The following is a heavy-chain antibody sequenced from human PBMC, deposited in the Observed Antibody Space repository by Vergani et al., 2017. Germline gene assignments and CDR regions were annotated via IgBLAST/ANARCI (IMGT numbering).Heavy chain of an antibody. J-gene: IGHJ6*02. V-gene: IGHV1-2*06. Sequence: QVQLVQSGAEVKKPGASVRVSCKASGFTFTSYHIHWVRQAPGQGLDWLGRIDPNSVDTRYSQRFQDRVTITRDTSINTAYMELSRLKSDDTAMYYCARYMTGGPTSHYYYGMDVWGQGTTVTVSS. CDR1: GFTFTSYH. D-gene: IGHD1-14*01. CDR2: IDPNSVDT. CDR3: ARYMTGGPTSHYYYGMDV.